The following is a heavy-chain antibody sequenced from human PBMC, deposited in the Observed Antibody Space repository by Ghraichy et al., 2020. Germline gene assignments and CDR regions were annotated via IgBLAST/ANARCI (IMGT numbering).Heavy chain of an antibody. CDR2: IYSGGGT. J-gene: IGHJ4*02. V-gene: IGHV3-53*01. Sequence: GESLNISCAASGFTVSSNYMSWVRQAPGKGLEWVSVIYSGGGTYYADSVKGRFTISRDNSKNTLYLQMNSLRAEDTAVYYCARGYSNGWLNFDYWGQGTLVTVSS. CDR1: GFTVSSNY. D-gene: IGHD6-19*01. CDR3: ARGYSNGWLNFDY.